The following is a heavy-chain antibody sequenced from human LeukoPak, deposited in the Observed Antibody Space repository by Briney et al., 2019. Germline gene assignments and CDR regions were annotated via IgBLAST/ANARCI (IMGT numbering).Heavy chain of an antibody. Sequence: GGSLRLSCAVSGFTFSNYAMGWVRQAPGKGLEWVAGITVNGGDGDYADSVKGRFSISRDNSKSTLDLQMHSPRAEDTALYYCARDGSWGWAQYDYWGQGILVTVSS. CDR2: ITVNGGDG. CDR3: ARDGSWGWAQYDY. J-gene: IGHJ4*02. V-gene: IGHV3-23*01. CDR1: GFTFSNYA. D-gene: IGHD5-24*01.